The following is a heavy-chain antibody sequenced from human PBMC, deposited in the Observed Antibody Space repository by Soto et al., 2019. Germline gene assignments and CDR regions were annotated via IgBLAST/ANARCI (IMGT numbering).Heavy chain of an antibody. V-gene: IGHV4-39*01. CDR1: GGSISSSSYY. CDR2: IYYSGST. J-gene: IGHJ5*02. D-gene: IGHD2-15*01. Sequence: SETLSLTCTVSGGSISSSSYYWGWIRQPPGKGLEWIGSIYYSGSTYYNPSLKSRVTISVDTSKNQFSLKLSSVTAADTAVYYCARHGPRGGYVGWFDPWGQGTLVTVSS. CDR3: ARHGPRGGYVGWFDP.